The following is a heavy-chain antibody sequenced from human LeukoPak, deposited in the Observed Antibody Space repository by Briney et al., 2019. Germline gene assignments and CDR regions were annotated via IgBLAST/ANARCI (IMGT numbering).Heavy chain of an antibody. CDR2: IRSKANSYAT. J-gene: IGHJ1*01. CDR3: TAQYYYDSNGYYVEYFQH. CDR1: GFTFSGSA. V-gene: IGHV3-73*01. Sequence: GGSLKLSCAASGFTFSGSAMHWVRQASGKGLEWVGRIRSKANSYATAYAASVKGRFTISRDDSKNTAYLQMNSLKTEDTAVYYCTAQYYYDSNGYYVEYFQHWGQGTLVTVSS. D-gene: IGHD3-22*01.